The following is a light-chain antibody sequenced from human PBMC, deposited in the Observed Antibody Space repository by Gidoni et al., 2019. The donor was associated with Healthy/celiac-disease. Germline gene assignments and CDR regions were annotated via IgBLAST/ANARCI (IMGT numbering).Light chain of an antibody. CDR1: QSLLHSNGYNY. CDR3: MQDLQTPYT. CDR2: LGS. V-gene: IGKV2-28*01. Sequence: DLVMTPSPLSLPVTPGEPASISCRSSQSLLHSNGYNYLDWYLQKPGQSPQHLIYLGSNRASGVPDRFSGSGSGTDFTMKISRVEDEDVGVYYCMQDLQTPYTFXHXTKLDIK. J-gene: IGKJ2*01.